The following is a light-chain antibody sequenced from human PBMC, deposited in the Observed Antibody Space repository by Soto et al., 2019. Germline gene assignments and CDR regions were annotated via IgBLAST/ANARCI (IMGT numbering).Light chain of an antibody. J-gene: IGKJ1*01. CDR1: QSLSGNF. CDR3: QQYGRSPRT. V-gene: IGKV3-20*01. Sequence: EIVLTQSPGTLSLSPGERVTLSCRASQSLSGNFLAWYQQKPGQAPRLLIHAASSRATGIPDRFSGSGCGTVFTLTISRLEPEDFAVYYCQQYGRSPRTFGQGTKVEIK. CDR2: AAS.